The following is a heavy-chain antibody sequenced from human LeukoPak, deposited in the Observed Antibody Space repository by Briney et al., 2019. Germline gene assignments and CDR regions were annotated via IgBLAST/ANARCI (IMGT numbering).Heavy chain of an antibody. CDR3: ATYSSSFFN. CDR2: IKQDGSDK. D-gene: IGHD6-13*01. V-gene: IGHV3-7*01. J-gene: IGHJ4*02. CDR1: GFTFSTYW. Sequence: GGSLRLSCAASGFTFSTYWMSWVRQVPGKGLEWVANIKQDGSDKYYVDSVKGRFTISRDNAENSLYLQMNSLRAEDTAVYYCATYSSSFFNWGQGTLVTVSS.